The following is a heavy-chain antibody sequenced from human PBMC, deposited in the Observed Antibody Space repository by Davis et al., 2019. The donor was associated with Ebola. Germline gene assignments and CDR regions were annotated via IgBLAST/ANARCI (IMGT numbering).Heavy chain of an antibody. CDR3: AKDFRGWLQVFHFDY. J-gene: IGHJ4*02. D-gene: IGHD5-24*01. Sequence: GGSLRLSCAASGFTVSSNYMTWVRQAPGKGLELVSFIYSGGDTYYADSVKGRITVSRDNSKNTVYLQMSRLRAEDTAVYYCAKDFRGWLQVFHFDYWGQGTLVTVSS. V-gene: IGHV3-53*01. CDR2: IYSGGDT. CDR1: GFTVSSNY.